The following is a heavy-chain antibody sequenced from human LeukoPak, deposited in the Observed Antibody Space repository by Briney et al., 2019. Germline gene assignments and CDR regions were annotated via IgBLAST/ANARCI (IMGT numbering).Heavy chain of an antibody. V-gene: IGHV4-34*01. Sequence: PSETLSLTCAVYGGSFSGYYWSWIRQPPGEGLEWIGEINHSGSTNYNPSLKSRVTISVDPSKNQFSLKLSSVTAADTAVYYCARSRIPAPGPTHWGQGTLVTVSS. CDR1: GGSFSGYY. CDR2: INHSGST. J-gene: IGHJ4*02. D-gene: IGHD6-13*01. CDR3: ARSRIPAPGPTH.